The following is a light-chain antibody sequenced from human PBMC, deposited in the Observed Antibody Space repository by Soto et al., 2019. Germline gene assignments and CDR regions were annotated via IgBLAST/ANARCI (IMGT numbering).Light chain of an antibody. Sequence: EIVLTQSPGTLALSPGYRAPLSXRASPSVVNFGAWYQQKPGXAPRXXXSGXVNMATGSPARLSGSGSGTDFTLTISRLEPEDFAVYYCQQYDSSPKTFGQGTKVDIK. V-gene: IGKV3-20*01. CDR1: PSVVNF. CDR3: QQYDSSPKT. CDR2: GXV. J-gene: IGKJ1*01.